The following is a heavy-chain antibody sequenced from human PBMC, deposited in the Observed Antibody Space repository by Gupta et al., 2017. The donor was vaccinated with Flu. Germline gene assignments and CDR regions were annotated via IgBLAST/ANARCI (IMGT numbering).Heavy chain of an antibody. J-gene: IGHJ4*02. Sequence: EVQLLESGGGLVQPGGSLRLSCAASGFTFSSYAMSWVRQAPGKGLEWVSAISGSGGSTYYADSVKGRVTISRDNSKNTLYLQMNSLRAEDTAVYYCAKDPPSDSSRVEAQFDYWGQGTLVTVAS. D-gene: IGHD6-13*01. V-gene: IGHV3-23*01. CDR3: AKDPPSDSSRVEAQFDY. CDR2: ISGSGGST. CDR1: GFTFSSYA.